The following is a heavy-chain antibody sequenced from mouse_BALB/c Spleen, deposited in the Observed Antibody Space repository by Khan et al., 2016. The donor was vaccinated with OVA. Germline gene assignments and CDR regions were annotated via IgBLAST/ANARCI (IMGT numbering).Heavy chain of an antibody. Sequence: VQLKESGAELVRPGALVKLSCKASGFNIKDYYMHWVKQRPEQGLEWIGWIDPENGNTIYDPKFQGKASITADKSSNTAYLQLSSLTSEDTAVYYCAVRGRYYYAMDYWGQGTSVTVSS. CDR1: GFNIKDYY. CDR3: AVRGRYYYAMDY. CDR2: IDPENGNT. D-gene: IGHD3-2*02. V-gene: IGHV14-1*02. J-gene: IGHJ4*01.